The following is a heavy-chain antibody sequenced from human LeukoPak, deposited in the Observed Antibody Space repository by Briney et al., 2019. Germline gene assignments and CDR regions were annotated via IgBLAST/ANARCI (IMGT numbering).Heavy chain of an antibody. Sequence: ASGKVSCKASGYTFTSDGISWVRQAPGQGLEWMGWISAYNGNTNYAQKLQGRVTMTTDTSTSTAYMELRSLRSDDTAVYYCARDPNYGDYLNWFDPWGQGTLVTVSS. CDR3: ARDPNYGDYLNWFDP. D-gene: IGHD4-17*01. CDR1: GYTFTSDG. V-gene: IGHV1-18*01. CDR2: ISAYNGNT. J-gene: IGHJ5*02.